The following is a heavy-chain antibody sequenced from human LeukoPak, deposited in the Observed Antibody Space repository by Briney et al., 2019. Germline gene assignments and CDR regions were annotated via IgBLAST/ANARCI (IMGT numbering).Heavy chain of an antibody. CDR2: ISSSGSII. D-gene: IGHD5-24*01. CDR1: GFAFRAYY. Sequence: KSGGPLRLSCAASGFAFRAYYMSWIRQAPGKGLEWFSYISSSGSIIYYADSVKGRFTFPRANAKTSPYLHMNSLRAEDTAVNYFARVNGYYYYYCYYMEVWGKGTTVTVSS. V-gene: IGHV3-11*01. CDR3: ARVNGYYYYYCYYMEV. J-gene: IGHJ6*03.